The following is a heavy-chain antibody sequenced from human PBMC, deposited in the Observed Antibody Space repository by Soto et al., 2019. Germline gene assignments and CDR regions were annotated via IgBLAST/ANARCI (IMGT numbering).Heavy chain of an antibody. CDR2: IIPKFGTT. CDR1: GGSFSTYG. D-gene: IGHD4-17*01. V-gene: IGHV1-69*13. Sequence: QVQLVQSGAEVTKPGSSVKVSCKASGGSFSTYGINWVRLAPGQGLEWMGGIIPKFGTTNYAQKFRVRVTIAADEFTNTAYMELNYLRSEDTSVYFCARELDPYYGGNSLSLDYWGQGTLVTVSS. J-gene: IGHJ4*02. CDR3: ARELDPYYGGNSLSLDY.